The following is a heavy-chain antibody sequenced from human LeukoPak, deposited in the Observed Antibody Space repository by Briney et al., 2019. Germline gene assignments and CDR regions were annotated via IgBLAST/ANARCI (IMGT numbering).Heavy chain of an antibody. Sequence: GASVTVSCKASGGTFSSYAISWGRQAPGQGLEWKGGIIPIFGTANYAQKFQGRVTITADESTSTAYMELSSLRSEDTAVYYCARAGVRGVISWFDPWGQGTLVTVSS. D-gene: IGHD3-10*01. J-gene: IGHJ5*02. CDR1: GGTFSSYA. CDR2: IIPIFGTA. CDR3: ARAGVRGVISWFDP. V-gene: IGHV1-69*13.